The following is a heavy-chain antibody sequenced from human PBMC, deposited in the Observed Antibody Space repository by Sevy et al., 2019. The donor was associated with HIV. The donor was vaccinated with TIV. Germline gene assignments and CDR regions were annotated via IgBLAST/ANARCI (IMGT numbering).Heavy chain of an antibody. CDR2: ITAYNGNR. CDR3: ARVLGSGSFYPRYFDY. V-gene: IGHV1-18*01. Sequence: ASVKVSCKASGYTFTSYGISWVRQAPGQGLEWMGWITAYNGNRNYAQKVQGRITVTTDTSTGTAYMELRSLRSDDTAVYYCARVLGSGSFYPRYFDYWGRGTLVTVSS. D-gene: IGHD3-10*01. J-gene: IGHJ4*02. CDR1: GYTFTSYG.